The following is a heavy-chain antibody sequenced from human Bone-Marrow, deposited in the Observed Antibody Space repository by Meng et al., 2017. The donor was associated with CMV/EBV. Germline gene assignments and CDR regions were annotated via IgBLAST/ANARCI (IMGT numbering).Heavy chain of an antibody. J-gene: IGHJ4*02. CDR2: IQVIGHT. V-gene: IGHV4-4*07. CDR1: GASIKNYN. Sequence: GKLRVPGPGLVKPSETLSLTCIVSGASIKNYNWNWVRQPAGQGLEWIGLIQVIGHTVYNPSLKSRVTVSLDASKSQFSLTLNPVTAADTATYYCAGSRPGGGACNYWSQGILVTVSS. D-gene: IGHD3-16*01. CDR3: AGSRPGGGACNY.